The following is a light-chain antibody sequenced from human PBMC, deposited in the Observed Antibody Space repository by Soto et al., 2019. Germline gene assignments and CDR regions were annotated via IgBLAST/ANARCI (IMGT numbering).Light chain of an antibody. CDR1: QSVRSSY. Sequence: EILITQSLATLSVSPGSRATRNRMAIQSVRSSYLAWFQQQPGQPPRLLIHAASRRATGTQDRFSGSGSGTDFTLTINRLEPEDFAVYFCQQYGDMWTFGTVPKVDIK. J-gene: IGKJ1*01. CDR2: AAS. V-gene: IGKV3-20*01. CDR3: QQYGDMWT.